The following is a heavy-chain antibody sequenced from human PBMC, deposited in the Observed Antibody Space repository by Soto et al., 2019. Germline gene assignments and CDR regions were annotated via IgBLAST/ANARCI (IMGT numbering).Heavy chain of an antibody. V-gene: IGHV2-26*01. CDR1: GFSLSNARMG. J-gene: IGHJ6*02. CDR3: ARIPGPGLFPQCYSGMDI. CDR2: IFSNDEK. Sequence: SGPTLVNPTETLTLTCTVSGFSLSNARMGVSWIRQPPGKALEWLAHIFSNDEKSYSTSLKSRLTISKDTSKSQVVLTMTNMDPVDTATYYCARIPGPGLFPQCYSGMDIWGQGTTVTVSS.